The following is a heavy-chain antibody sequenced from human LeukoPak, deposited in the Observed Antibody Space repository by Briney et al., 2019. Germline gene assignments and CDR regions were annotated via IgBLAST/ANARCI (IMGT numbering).Heavy chain of an antibody. J-gene: IGHJ4*02. CDR1: GYSISSGYY. V-gene: IGHV4-38-2*01. CDR2: IYHSGST. D-gene: IGHD5-12*01. Sequence: SETLSLTCAVSGYSISSGYYWGWIRQPPGKGLEWIGSIYHSGSTYYNPSLKSRVTISVDTSKSQFSLKLSSVTAADTAVYYCARHRGYSGYDSPFGYWGQGTLVTVSS. CDR3: ARHRGYSGYDSPFGY.